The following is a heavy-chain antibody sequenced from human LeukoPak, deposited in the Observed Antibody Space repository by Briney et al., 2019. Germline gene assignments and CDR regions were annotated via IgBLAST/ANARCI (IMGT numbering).Heavy chain of an antibody. CDR1: GGSISSGSYY. J-gene: IGHJ5*02. V-gene: IGHV4-61*02. CDR2: IYTSGST. Sequence: PSETLSLTCTVSGGSISSGSYYWSWIRQPAGKGLEWIGRIYTSGSTNYNPSLKSRVTISVDTSKNQFSLKLSSVTAADTAVYYCARDSGYYYGSGSSNWFDPWGQGTLVTVSS. CDR3: ARDSGYYYGSGSSNWFDP. D-gene: IGHD3-10*01.